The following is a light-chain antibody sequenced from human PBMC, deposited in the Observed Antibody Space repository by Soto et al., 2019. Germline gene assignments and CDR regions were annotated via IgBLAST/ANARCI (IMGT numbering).Light chain of an antibody. V-gene: IGKV3-11*01. CDR1: QSVSNY. CDR2: DAS. CDR3: QQSYSTPLT. J-gene: IGKJ4*01. Sequence: EIVLTQSPGTLSLSPGERATLSCRASQSVSNYLAWYQQKPGQSPSLLIYDASNRATGIPARFSGSGSGTDFTLSISSLQPEDFATYYCQQSYSTPLTFGGGTKVEIK.